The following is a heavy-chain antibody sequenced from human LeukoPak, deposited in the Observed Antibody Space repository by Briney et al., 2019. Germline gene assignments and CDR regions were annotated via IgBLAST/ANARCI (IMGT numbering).Heavy chain of an antibody. CDR3: ARDSRHNWNYETVDY. D-gene: IGHD1-7*01. Sequence: GASVKVSCKASGYTFTSYGISWVRQAPGQGLEWMGWISAYNGNTNYAQKLQGRVTMTTDTSTSTAYMELRSLRSDDTAVYYCARDSRHNWNYETVDYWGQGTLVTVSS. CDR1: GYTFTSYG. CDR2: ISAYNGNT. V-gene: IGHV1-18*01. J-gene: IGHJ4*02.